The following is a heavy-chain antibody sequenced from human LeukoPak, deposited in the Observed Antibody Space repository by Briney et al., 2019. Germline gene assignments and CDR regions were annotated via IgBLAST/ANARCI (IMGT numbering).Heavy chain of an antibody. V-gene: IGHV3-9*01. Sequence: GGSLRLSCAASGFKFDDYAMHWVRQAPGKGLEWVSGIGWNSGSIGYADSVRGRFTISRDNAKKSLYLQMNSLRPEDTALYYCTKGRGSGTWYYFDYWGQGTLVTVSS. CDR2: IGWNSGSI. CDR3: TKGRGSGTWYYFDY. J-gene: IGHJ4*02. D-gene: IGHD6-13*01. CDR1: GFKFDDYA.